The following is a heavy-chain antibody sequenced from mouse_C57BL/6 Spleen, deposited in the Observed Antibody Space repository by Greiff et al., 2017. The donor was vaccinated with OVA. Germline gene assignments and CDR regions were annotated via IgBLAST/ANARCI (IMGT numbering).Heavy chain of an antibody. V-gene: IGHV3-6*01. J-gene: IGHJ2*01. CDR3: ARGAVVPDY. CDR2: ISYDGSN. Sequence: EVQLQESGPGLVKPSQSLSLTCSVTGYSITSGYYWNWIRQFPGNKLEWMGYISYDGSNNYNPSLKNRISITRDTSKNQFFLKLNSVTTEDTATYYCARGAVVPDYWGQGTTLTVSS. CDR1: GYSITSGYY. D-gene: IGHD1-1*01.